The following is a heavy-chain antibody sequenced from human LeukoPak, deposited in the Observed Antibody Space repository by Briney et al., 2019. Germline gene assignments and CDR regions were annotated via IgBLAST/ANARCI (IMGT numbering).Heavy chain of an antibody. CDR1: GFTFSIYG. CDR3: ARDPGSYGTFDY. D-gene: IGHD1-26*01. V-gene: IGHV3-7*01. CDR2: INQEGSET. Sequence: HPGGSLRLSCAASGFTFSIYGMHWVRQSPGKGLEWVANINQEGSETHYVDSVRGRFTISRDNAKNSLFLQMNSLRAEDTAVYYCARDPGSYGTFDYWGQGTLVTVSS. J-gene: IGHJ4*02.